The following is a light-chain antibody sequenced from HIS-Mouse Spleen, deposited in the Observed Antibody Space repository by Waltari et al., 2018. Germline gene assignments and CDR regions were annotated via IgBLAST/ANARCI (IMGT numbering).Light chain of an antibody. CDR2: EVS. J-gene: IGLJ1*01. Sequence: QSALTQPPSASGSPGQSVTISCTGTSSDVGGYNYVSWYQQHPGKAPKLMIYEVSKRPSGVPGRFSGSKSGNTASLTVSGLQAEDEADYYCSSYAGSNNPLYVFGTGTKVTVL. V-gene: IGLV2-8*01. CDR3: SSYAGSNNPLYV. CDR1: SSDVGGYNY.